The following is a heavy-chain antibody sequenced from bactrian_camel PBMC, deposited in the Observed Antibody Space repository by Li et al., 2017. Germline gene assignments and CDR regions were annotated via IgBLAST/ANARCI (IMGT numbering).Heavy chain of an antibody. CDR1: GFLLSNSD. Sequence: QVQLVESGGGSVQAGGSLRLSCVVSGFLLSNSDYLLAWFRQAPGKEREGVAAIDSDGRTDYVASVKGRFTISKDNAKNTLYLQMNSLEPEDTAMYYCAGGRADSWACDDLSTYDRWGQGTQVTVS. CDR2: IDSDGRT. J-gene: IGHJ4*01. D-gene: IGHD5*01. V-gene: IGHV3S53*01. CDR3: AGGRADSWACDDLSTYDR.